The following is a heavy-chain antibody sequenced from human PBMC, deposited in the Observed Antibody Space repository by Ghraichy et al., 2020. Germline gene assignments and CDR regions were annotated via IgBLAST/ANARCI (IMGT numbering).Heavy chain of an antibody. V-gene: IGHV3-48*01. Sequence: GESLNISCAASGFTLSDYSVNWVRQAPGKGLEWISYITSSGKFISYADSVKGRFTVSRDNAKNTLSLQMNSLRGEDTAVYYCARASAVVRFYYYAAMDVWGQGTTGTVSS. CDR3: ARASAVVRFYYYAAMDV. CDR2: ITSSGKFI. D-gene: IGHD4-23*01. J-gene: IGHJ6*01. CDR1: GFTLSDYS.